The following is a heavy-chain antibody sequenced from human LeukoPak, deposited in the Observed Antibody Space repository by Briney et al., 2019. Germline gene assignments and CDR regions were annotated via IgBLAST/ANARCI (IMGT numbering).Heavy chain of an antibody. V-gene: IGHV4-39*07. CDR1: GGSISSSSYY. D-gene: IGHD6-13*01. CDR3: ARERRAGAAFDI. Sequence: PSETLSLTCTVSGGSISSSSYYWGWIRQPPGKGLEWIGSIYYSGSTNYNPSLKSRVTISVDTSKNQFSLKLSSVTAADTAVYYCARERRAGAAFDIWGQGTMVTVSS. J-gene: IGHJ3*02. CDR2: IYYSGST.